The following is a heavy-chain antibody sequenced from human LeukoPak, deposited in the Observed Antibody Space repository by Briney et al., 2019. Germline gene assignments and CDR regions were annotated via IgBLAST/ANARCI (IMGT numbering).Heavy chain of an antibody. CDR2: IIPIFGTA. V-gene: IGHV1-69*13. J-gene: IGHJ4*02. CDR3: ARNYYDSSGYYYFDY. D-gene: IGHD3-22*01. Sequence: SVKVSCKASGGTFSSYAISWVRQAPGQGLEWMGGIIPIFGTANYAQKFQGRVTITADESTSTAYMELSSLRSEDTAVYYCARNYYDSSGYYYFDYWGQGTLVTVSS. CDR1: GGTFSSYA.